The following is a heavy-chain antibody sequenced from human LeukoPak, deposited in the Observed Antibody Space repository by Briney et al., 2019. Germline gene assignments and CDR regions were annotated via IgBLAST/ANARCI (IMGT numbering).Heavy chain of an antibody. CDR3: AKVDDSSGYTPGY. Sequence: GGSLRLSCAASGFTFSSYAMSWVRQAPGKGLEWVPAISGSGGSTYYTDSVKGRFTISRDNSKNTLYLQMNSLRAEDTAVYYCAKVDDSSGYTPGYWGQGTLVTVSS. J-gene: IGHJ4*02. CDR1: GFTFSSYA. V-gene: IGHV3-23*01. CDR2: ISGSGGST. D-gene: IGHD3-22*01.